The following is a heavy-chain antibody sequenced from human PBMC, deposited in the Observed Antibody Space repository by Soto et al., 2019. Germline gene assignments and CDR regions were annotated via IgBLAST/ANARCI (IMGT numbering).Heavy chain of an antibody. J-gene: IGHJ4*02. Sequence: EVQLLESGGGLVQPGGSLRLSCAASGFTFSSYAMSWVRQAPGKGLEWVSAISGSGGSTYYADSVKGRFTISRDNSKNTLYLQMNSLRAEDTAVYYCAKDRRPWLVIPPAYYFDYWGQGTLVTVSS. CDR3: AKDRRPWLVIPPAYYFDY. CDR1: GFTFSSYA. V-gene: IGHV3-23*01. CDR2: ISGSGGST. D-gene: IGHD6-19*01.